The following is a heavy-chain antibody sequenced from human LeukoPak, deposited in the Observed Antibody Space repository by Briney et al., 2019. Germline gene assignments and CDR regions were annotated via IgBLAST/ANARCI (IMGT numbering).Heavy chain of an antibody. CDR2: IYYSGST. D-gene: IGHD1-7*01. CDR3: ARHPTSGRNSPADY. CDR1: GGSISSSSYY. J-gene: IGHJ4*02. Sequence: PSETLSLTCTVSGGSISSSSYYWGWLRQPPGKGLEWIGTIYYSGSTYYNPSLKSRVTISVDTSKNQFSLKLSSVTAADTAVYYCARHPTSGRNSPADYWGQGTLVTVSS. V-gene: IGHV4-39*01.